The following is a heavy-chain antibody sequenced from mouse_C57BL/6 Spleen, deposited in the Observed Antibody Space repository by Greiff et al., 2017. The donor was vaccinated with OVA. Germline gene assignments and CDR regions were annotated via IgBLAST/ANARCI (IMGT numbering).Heavy chain of an antibody. CDR3: AREGYGSIFYAMDY. Sequence: QVQLQQPGAELVKPGASVKLSCKASGYTFTSYWMHWVKQRPGQGLEWIGMIHPNSGSTNYNEKFKSKATLTVDKSSSTAYMQLSSLTSEDSAVYYCAREGYGSIFYAMDYWGQGTSVTVSS. V-gene: IGHV1-64*01. J-gene: IGHJ4*01. D-gene: IGHD1-1*01. CDR1: GYTFTSYW. CDR2: IHPNSGST.